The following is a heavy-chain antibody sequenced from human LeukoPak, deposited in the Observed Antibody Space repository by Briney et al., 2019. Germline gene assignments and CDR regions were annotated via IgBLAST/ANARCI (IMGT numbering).Heavy chain of an antibody. CDR1: GFTFSNAW. V-gene: IGHV3-30-3*01. D-gene: IGHD3-22*01. CDR3: ARVSPPDRYYYDSSGYMDY. CDR2: ISYDGSNK. Sequence: GGSLRLSCAASGFTFSNAWMNWVRQAPGKGLEWVAVISYDGSNKYYADSVKGRFTISRDNSKNTLYLQMNSLRAEDTAVYYCARVSPPDRYYYDSSGYMDYWGQGTLVTVSS. J-gene: IGHJ4*02.